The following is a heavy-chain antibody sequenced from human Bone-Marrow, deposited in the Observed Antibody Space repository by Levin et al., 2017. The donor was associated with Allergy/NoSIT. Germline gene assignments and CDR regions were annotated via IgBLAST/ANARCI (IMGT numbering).Heavy chain of an antibody. J-gene: IGHJ4*02. CDR2: IYYSGST. CDR1: GGSISSSSYY. D-gene: IGHD1-26*01. V-gene: IGHV4-39*07. CDR3: AREQDSGSDQFDY. Sequence: SETLSLTCTVSGGSISSSSYYWGWIRQPPGTGLEWIGSIYYSGSTYYNPSLKSRVTISVDTSKNQFSLKLSSVTAADTAVYYCAREQDSGSDQFDYWGQGTLVTVSS.